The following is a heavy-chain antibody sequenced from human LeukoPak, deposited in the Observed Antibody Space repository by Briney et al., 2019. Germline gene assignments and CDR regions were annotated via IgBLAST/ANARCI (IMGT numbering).Heavy chain of an antibody. CDR2: IYYSGST. CDR1: GGSISSYY. J-gene: IGHJ3*02. D-gene: IGHD3-16*01. V-gene: IGHV4-59*06. CDR3: ARAYSPLGAFDI. Sequence: SETLSLTCTVSGGSISSYYWSWIRQHPGKGLEWIGYIYYSGSTYYNPSLKSRVTISVDTSKNQFSLKLSSVTAADTAVYYCARAYSPLGAFDIWGQGTMVTVSS.